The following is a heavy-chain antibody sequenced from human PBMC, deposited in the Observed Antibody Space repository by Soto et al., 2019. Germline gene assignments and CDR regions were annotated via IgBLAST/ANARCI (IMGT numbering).Heavy chain of an antibody. CDR1: GGSVSSGSYY. Sequence: PSETLSLTCTVSGGSVSSGSYYWSWIRQPPGKGLEWIGYVYYSGSTNYNPSLKSRVTISVDTSKNQFSLKLSSVTAADTAVYYCESAVVDDAFDIWGQGTMVTVS. J-gene: IGHJ3*02. D-gene: IGHD6-19*01. CDR2: VYYSGST. V-gene: IGHV4-61*01. CDR3: ESAVVDDAFDI.